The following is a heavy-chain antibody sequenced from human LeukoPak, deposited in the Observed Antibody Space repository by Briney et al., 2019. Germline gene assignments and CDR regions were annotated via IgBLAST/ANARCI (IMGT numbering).Heavy chain of an antibody. CDR3: VKDLRDRFSLYTHLD. Sequence: PGGSLRLSCAASGFTFSSYGIHWVRQAPGKGLEWVTFIRYDGEETYYAESVKGRISISKDNSKNTAYMQMNSLRAEDTAVYYCVKDLRDRFSLYTHLDRGQGTLVTVSS. J-gene: IGHJ4*02. V-gene: IGHV3-30*02. CDR1: GFTFSSYG. CDR2: IRYDGEET. D-gene: IGHD3-16*01.